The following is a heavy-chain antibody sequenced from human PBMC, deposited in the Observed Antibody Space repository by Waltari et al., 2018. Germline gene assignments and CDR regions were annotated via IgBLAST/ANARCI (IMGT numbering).Heavy chain of an antibody. Sequence: EVQLVESGGGLVQHGGSIRLSGAASGFRLSNYWMNWVRQASGRGLEWVAIIRQDVGEKKYVDSVKGRFTISRDNTNNSVFLQMNSLTAEDTAVYYCVGGRGWLPDYWGQGILVTVSS. CDR3: VGGRGWLPDY. CDR1: GFRLSNYW. J-gene: IGHJ4*02. CDR2: IRQDVGEK. D-gene: IGHD6-19*01. V-gene: IGHV3-7*01.